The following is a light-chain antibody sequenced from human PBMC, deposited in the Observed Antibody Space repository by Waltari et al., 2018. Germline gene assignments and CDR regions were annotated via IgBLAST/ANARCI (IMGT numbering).Light chain of an antibody. V-gene: IGKV3-15*01. CDR2: DAS. Sequence: EKVMTQSPATLSVSPGEVVTLSCRASQSVSINVAWYQHRPGQAPRLLIYDASSRASGVPARFSGSWSGTEFTLTISGLQSEDGALYYCQQYNDWYSFGQGTKLEIK. J-gene: IGKJ2*03. CDR1: QSVSIN. CDR3: QQYNDWYS.